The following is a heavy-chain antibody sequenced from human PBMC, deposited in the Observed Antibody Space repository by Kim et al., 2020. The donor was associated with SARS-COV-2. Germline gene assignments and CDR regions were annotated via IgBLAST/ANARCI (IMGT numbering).Heavy chain of an antibody. V-gene: IGHV5-10-1*01. J-gene: IGHJ5*02. CDR3: ARDCSSTSCYTGWFDP. Sequence: SFKGHVTISADKSISTAYLQWSSLKASDTAMYYCARDCSSTSCYTGWFDPWGQGTLVTVSS. D-gene: IGHD2-2*02.